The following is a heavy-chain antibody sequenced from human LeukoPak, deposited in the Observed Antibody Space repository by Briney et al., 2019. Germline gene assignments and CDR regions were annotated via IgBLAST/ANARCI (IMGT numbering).Heavy chain of an antibody. D-gene: IGHD3-10*01. CDR3: ARGEGLLWFGEFHGFDP. Sequence: GASVTVSCKASGGTFTNSAINWVRQATGQGLEWMGWMNPNSGNTGYAQKFQGRVTMTRNTSISTAYMELSSLRSEDTAVYYCARGEGLLWFGEFHGFDPWGQGTLVTVSS. V-gene: IGHV1-8*02. CDR1: GGTFTNSA. CDR2: MNPNSGNT. J-gene: IGHJ5*02.